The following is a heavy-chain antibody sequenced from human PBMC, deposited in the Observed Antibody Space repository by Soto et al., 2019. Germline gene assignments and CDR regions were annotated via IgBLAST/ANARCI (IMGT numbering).Heavy chain of an antibody. CDR3: TTDPFTYNNESSGYPEAFDI. J-gene: IGHJ3*02. CDR2: IKSKTDGGTT. Sequence: GMGLEWVGRIKSKTDGGTTEYAAPVKGRFTVSRDDSKNTVYLQMNSLKTEDTAVYYCTTDPFTYNNESSGYPEAFDIWGPGIMV. D-gene: IGHD3-22*01. V-gene: IGHV3-15*01.